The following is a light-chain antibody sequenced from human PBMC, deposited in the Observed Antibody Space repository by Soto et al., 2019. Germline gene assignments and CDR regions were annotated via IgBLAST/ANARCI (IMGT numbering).Light chain of an antibody. CDR3: TSYTSSSTVV. CDR1: SNDVGGYHY. CDR2: EIS. V-gene: IGLV2-14*01. Sequence: QSVVTQPASVSGSPGQSITISCTGTSNDVGGYHYVSWYQHHPGKAPKLMIYEISNRPSGVSSRFSGSKSGYTASLTISGLQAEDEAVYYCTSYTSSSTVVFGGGTQLTVL. J-gene: IGLJ2*01.